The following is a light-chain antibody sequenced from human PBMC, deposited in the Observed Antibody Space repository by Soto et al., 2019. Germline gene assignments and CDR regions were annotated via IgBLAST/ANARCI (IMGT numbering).Light chain of an antibody. Sequence: ETVMTRSPATLSVSPGERASLSCRASQSVSSTYLAWYQQKPGQAPRLLIHGASSRATGIPDRFSGRGSGTDFTLTISRLEPEDFAVYYCQLYGSSLWTFGQGTKVDI. CDR1: QSVSSTY. CDR2: GAS. J-gene: IGKJ1*01. CDR3: QLYGSSLWT. V-gene: IGKV3-20*01.